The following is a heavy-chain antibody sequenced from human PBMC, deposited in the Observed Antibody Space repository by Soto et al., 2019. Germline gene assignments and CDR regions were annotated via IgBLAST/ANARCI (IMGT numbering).Heavy chain of an antibody. J-gene: IGHJ4*02. CDR3: AADTGYDSSGYNFDC. D-gene: IGHD3-22*01. Sequence: SVKVSCKASGFTFTSPAVQWVRQARGRRLEWIGWIVVGSGNTNYAQKFQERVTITRDMSTSTAYMELSSLRSEDTAVYYCAADTGYDSSGYNFDCWGQGTLVTVSS. CDR2: IVVGSGNT. CDR1: GFTFTSPA. V-gene: IGHV1-58*01.